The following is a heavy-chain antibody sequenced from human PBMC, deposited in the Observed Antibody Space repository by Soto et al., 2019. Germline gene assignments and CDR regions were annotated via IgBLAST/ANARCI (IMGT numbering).Heavy chain of an antibody. D-gene: IGHD3-16*01. J-gene: IGHJ3*02. CDR2: INPNSGGT. V-gene: IGHV1-2*02. CDR3: ERDYGCNSGLDAFDI. Sequence: QVQLVQSGAEVKKPGASVKVSCKASGYTFTGYYMHWVRQAPGQGLEWMGWINPNSGGTNYAQKFQGRVTMTRDTSISTAYMELSRLRSDDTAVYYCERDYGCNSGLDAFDIWGQGTMVTVSS. CDR1: GYTFTGYY.